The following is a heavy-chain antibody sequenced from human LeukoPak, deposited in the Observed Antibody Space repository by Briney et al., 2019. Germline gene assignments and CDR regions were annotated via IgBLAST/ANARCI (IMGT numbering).Heavy chain of an antibody. V-gene: IGHV3-7*01. CDR1: GVTFRHYW. CDR3: AREWNYYGSGIMDV. D-gene: IGHD3-10*01. J-gene: IGHJ6*04. CDR2: IKQDGGEK. Sequence: PGGSLTLSCAASGVTFRHYWMICVRQAPGKGLEWVGNIKQDGGEKYYVGSVKGRFTFSRDNAKNSLYLQMNSLRAEDTAVYYCAREWNYYGSGIMDVWGKGTTVTVSS.